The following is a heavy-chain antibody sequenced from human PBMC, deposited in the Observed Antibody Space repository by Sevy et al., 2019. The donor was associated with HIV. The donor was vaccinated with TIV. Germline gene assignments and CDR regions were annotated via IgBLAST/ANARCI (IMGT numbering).Heavy chain of an antibody. CDR1: GFTFSSYS. V-gene: IGHV3-48*02. J-gene: IGHJ3*02. Sequence: GGSLRLSSAASGFTFSSYSMIWVRQAPGKGLEWVSYISSSSSTIYYADSVKGRFTISRDNAKNSLYLQMNSLRDEDTAVYYCARDLDGGNWGHAFDIWGQGTMVTVSS. CDR2: ISSSSSTI. D-gene: IGHD7-27*01. CDR3: ARDLDGGNWGHAFDI.